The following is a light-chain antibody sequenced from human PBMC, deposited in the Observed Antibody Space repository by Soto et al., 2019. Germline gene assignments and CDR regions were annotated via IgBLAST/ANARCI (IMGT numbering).Light chain of an antibody. CDR1: QRISNY. Sequence: DIQMSQVPSSLSASVGDSVTLTCRASQRISNYLNWFQQKPGEAPKLLIYAASSLQSGVPSRFSGSGSGTDFTLTISSLQPEDFALYYCQQYGSSPTTFGQGTKVDIK. V-gene: IGKV1-39*01. J-gene: IGKJ1*01. CDR2: AAS. CDR3: QQYGSSPTT.